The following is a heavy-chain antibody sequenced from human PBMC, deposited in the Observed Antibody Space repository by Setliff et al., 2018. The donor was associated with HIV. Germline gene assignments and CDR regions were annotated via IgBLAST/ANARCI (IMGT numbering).Heavy chain of an antibody. CDR2: IYSTGDT. V-gene: IGHV4-4*07. Sequence: PSETLSLTCSVSGGSISNFYWSWIRQPPGKGLEWVGHIYSTGDTNYNPSLKSRVTLSAVTSKNQLSLSLTSVTAADTAVYYCARVRLTMIMMVDYFDQWGQGTLVTGLL. J-gene: IGHJ4*02. CDR1: GGSISNFY. D-gene: IGHD3-22*01. CDR3: ARVRLTMIMMVDYFDQ.